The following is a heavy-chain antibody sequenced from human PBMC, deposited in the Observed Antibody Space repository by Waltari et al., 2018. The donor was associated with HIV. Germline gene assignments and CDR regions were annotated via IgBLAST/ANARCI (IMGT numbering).Heavy chain of an antibody. CDR2: IYHSGST. V-gene: IGHV4-4*02. CDR1: GGSIRSSNW. J-gene: IGHJ4*02. Sequence: QVQLQESGPGLVKPSGTLSLTCAVSGGSIRSSNWWSWVRQPPGKGLEWIGEIYHSGSTNYSPAVKSRVTISVDKCKNQFSLKLSSVTAADRAGDYWARANPGRGGRYYFGYWGQGTLVTVSS. CDR3: ARANPGRGGRYYFGY. D-gene: IGHD2-15*01.